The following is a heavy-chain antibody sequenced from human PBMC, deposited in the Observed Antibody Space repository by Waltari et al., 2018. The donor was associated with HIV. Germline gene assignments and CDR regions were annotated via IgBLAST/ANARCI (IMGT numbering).Heavy chain of an antibody. CDR1: GFTVSSNY. CDR2: IYSGGST. CDR3: ARDTRGCGGDCYFAVDI. J-gene: IGHJ3*02. D-gene: IGHD2-21*02. Sequence: EVQLVESGGGLVQPGGSLRLSCAASGFTVSSNYMSWVRQAPGKGLEWVSVIYSGGSTYYADSVKGRFTISRHNSKNTLYLQMNSLRAEDTAVYYCARDTRGCGGDCYFAVDIWGQGTMVTVSS. V-gene: IGHV3-53*04.